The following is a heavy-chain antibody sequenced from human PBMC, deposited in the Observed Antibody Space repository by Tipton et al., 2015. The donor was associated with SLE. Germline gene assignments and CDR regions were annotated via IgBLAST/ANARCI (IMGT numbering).Heavy chain of an antibody. Sequence: GSLRLSCAASGFTFSNYAMTWVRQAPGKGLEWVSIISGSGGSTYYAESVKGRFTISRDNAKSSLYLYMNSLRVEDTGVYYCARAPAEGTSWYLDLWGRGTLVTVSS. CDR2: ISGSGGST. CDR1: GFTFSNYA. V-gene: IGHV3-23*01. J-gene: IGHJ2*01. D-gene: IGHD1-1*01. CDR3: ARAPAEGTSWYLDL.